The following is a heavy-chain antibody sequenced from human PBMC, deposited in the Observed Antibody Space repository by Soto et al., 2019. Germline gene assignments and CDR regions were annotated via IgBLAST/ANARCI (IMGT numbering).Heavy chain of an antibody. D-gene: IGHD6-19*01. Sequence: GGSLRLSCAASGFTFSNAWMSWVRQAPGKGLEWVGRIKSKTDGGTTDYAAPVKGRFTIARDDSKNTLYLQMNSLKTEDAAVYYCTTVEIAVDGTDYWGQGTMVTVSS. CDR2: IKSKTDGGTT. CDR1: GFTFSNAW. J-gene: IGHJ4*02. V-gene: IGHV3-15*01. CDR3: TTVEIAVDGTDY.